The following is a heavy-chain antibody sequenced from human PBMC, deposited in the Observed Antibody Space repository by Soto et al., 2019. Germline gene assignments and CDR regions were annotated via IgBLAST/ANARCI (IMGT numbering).Heavy chain of an antibody. V-gene: IGHV4-59*02. CDR2: TSHSGST. CDR1: GGSVTTYY. D-gene: IGHD3-10*01. CDR3: VTGSGSSTSDAFDI. J-gene: IGHJ3*02. Sequence: QVQLQGSGPGLVKPSETLSLTCTVFGGSVTTYYWTWIRQPPGKGLEWIGFTSHSGSTNYNPSLTSRVTMSVDKSKNQFSLKLNPVTAADTAVYYCVTGSGSSTSDAFDIWDRGTMVTVSS.